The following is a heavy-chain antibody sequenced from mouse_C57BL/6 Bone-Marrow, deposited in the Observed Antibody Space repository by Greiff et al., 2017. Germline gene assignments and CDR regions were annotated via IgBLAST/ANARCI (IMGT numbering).Heavy chain of an antibody. D-gene: IGHD1-1*01. V-gene: IGHV14-4*01. CDR2: IDPENGDT. CDR1: GFNIKDDY. Sequence: VQLKQSGAELVRPGASVKLSCTASGFNIKDDYMHWVKQRPEQGLEWIGWIDPENGDTEYASKFQGKATITADTSSNTAYLQHSILTSEDTAVYYCTAVHYYGSSHWYFDVWGTGTTVTVSA. CDR3: TAVHYYGSSHWYFDV. J-gene: IGHJ1*03.